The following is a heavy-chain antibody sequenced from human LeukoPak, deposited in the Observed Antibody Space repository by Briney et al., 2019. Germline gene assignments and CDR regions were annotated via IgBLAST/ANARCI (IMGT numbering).Heavy chain of an antibody. V-gene: IGHV1-2*02. D-gene: IGHD3-9*01. Sequence: ASVKVSCKASGYTFTGYYMHWVRQAPGQGLEWMGWINPKSGGTNYAQKFQGRVTMTRNTSISTAYTELSSLRSDDTAVYYCARAQVGGYYDIIDYWGQGTLVTVSS. CDR3: ARAQVGGYYDIIDY. CDR2: INPKSGGT. J-gene: IGHJ4*02. CDR1: GYTFTGYY.